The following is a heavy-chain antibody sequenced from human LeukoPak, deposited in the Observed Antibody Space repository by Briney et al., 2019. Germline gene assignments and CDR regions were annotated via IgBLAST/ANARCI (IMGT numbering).Heavy chain of an antibody. CDR1: GGSISSYY. Sequence: SETLSLTCTVSGGSISSYYWSWIRQPPGKGLEWIGYIYYSGSTNYNPSLKSRVTISVDTSKNQFSLKLSSVTAADTAVYYCARVRGRSAFDIWGQGTMVTVSS. V-gene: IGHV4-59*01. CDR3: ARVRGRSAFDI. CDR2: IYYSGST. J-gene: IGHJ3*02.